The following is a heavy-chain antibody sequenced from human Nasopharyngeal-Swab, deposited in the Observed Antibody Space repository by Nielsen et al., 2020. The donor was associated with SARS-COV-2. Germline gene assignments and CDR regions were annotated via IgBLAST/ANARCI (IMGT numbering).Heavy chain of an antibody. CDR2: ISGGSDST. CDR1: GFTFSNYA. V-gene: IGHV3-23*01. CDR3: AKDRDSGDDSEEYYHYHGMDV. Sequence: GESLKISCAASGFTFSNYAMRWVRQAPGKGLEWVSVISGGSDSTYYTDSVRGRFTISRDNSKNTLNLQMNNLRAEDTAIYYCAKDRDSGDDSEEYYHYHGMDVWGQGAPVTVSS. J-gene: IGHJ6*02. D-gene: IGHD5-12*01.